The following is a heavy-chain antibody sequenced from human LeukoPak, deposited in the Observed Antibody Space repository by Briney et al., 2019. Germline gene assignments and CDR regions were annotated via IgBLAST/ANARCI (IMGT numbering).Heavy chain of an antibody. D-gene: IGHD1-26*01. CDR2: IYYSGST. V-gene: IGHV4-31*03. CDR3: ARGGSGSYYYFDY. Sequence: PPQTLSLTCTVSGGSISSGGYYWSWIRQHPGKGLEWIGYIYYSGSTYYNPSLKSRVTISVDTSKNQFSLKLSSVTAADTAVYYCARGGSGSYYYFDYWGQGTLVTVSS. CDR1: GGSISSGGYY. J-gene: IGHJ4*02.